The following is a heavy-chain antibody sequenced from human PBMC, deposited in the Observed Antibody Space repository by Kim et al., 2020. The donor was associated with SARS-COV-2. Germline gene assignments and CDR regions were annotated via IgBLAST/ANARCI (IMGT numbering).Heavy chain of an antibody. CDR3: ASLPGATNGDFDY. J-gene: IGHJ4*02. V-gene: IGHV1-3*01. Sequence: KFKDRVPLTRDTSGSPAYMDMSSLRSEDTAVYYCASLPGATNGDFDYWGQGTLVTVSS. D-gene: IGHD2-2*01.